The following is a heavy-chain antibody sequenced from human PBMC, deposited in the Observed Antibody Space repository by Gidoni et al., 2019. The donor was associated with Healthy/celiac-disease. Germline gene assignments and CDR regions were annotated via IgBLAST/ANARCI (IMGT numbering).Heavy chain of an antibody. J-gene: IGHJ6*03. Sequence: QVQLQESGPGLVQPSQTLSLTCTFSGGSISSGGYYWSWIRQHPGKGLEWIGYIYYSGSTYYNPSLKSRVTISVDTSKNQFSLKLSSVTAADTAVYYWARSGIAAAGDYYYMDVWGKGTTVTVSS. V-gene: IGHV4-31*03. CDR2: IYYSGST. CDR3: ARSGIAAAGDYYYMDV. D-gene: IGHD6-13*01. CDR1: GGSISSGGYY.